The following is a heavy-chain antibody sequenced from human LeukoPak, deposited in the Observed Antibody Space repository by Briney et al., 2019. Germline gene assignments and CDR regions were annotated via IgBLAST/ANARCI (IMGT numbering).Heavy chain of an antibody. J-gene: IGHJ4*02. Sequence: GGSLRLSCAASSFTFSGYWMSWVRQAPGKGLEWVANINQGGSEKNYVDSVEGRFTISRDNAKNSLYLQMNSLRAEDTAVYFCARDSLGSGSFYDYWGQGTLVTVSS. CDR1: SFTFSGYW. V-gene: IGHV3-7*01. D-gene: IGHD3-10*01. CDR2: INQGGSEK. CDR3: ARDSLGSGSFYDY.